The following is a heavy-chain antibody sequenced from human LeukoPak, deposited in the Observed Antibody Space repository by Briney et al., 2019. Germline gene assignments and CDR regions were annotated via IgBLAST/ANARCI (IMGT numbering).Heavy chain of an antibody. J-gene: IGHJ4*02. V-gene: IGHV4-4*02. CDR2: IYHSGST. D-gene: IGHD5-18*01. CDR3: AKDQEWDSGYSYGSDY. Sequence: KASGTLSLTCAVSGGSISSSNWWSWVRQPPGKGLEWIGEIYHSGSTNYNPSLKSRVTISVDKSKNQFSLKLSSVTAADTAVYYCAKDQEWDSGYSYGSDYWGQGTLVTVSS. CDR1: GGSISSSNW.